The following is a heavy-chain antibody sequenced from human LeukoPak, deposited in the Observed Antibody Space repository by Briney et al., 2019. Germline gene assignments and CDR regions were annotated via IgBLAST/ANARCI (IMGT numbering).Heavy chain of an antibody. Sequence: GESLRLSCGDSGSSFSSYSTNWVRQAPGKDLEWVSSISSSSKYIYYADSVKGRFTISRDNAKNSLYLQMNGLRADDTAVYYCARSPQGTGSPADYWGQGTLVTVSS. CDR2: ISSSSKYI. J-gene: IGHJ4*02. CDR3: ARSPQGTGSPADY. D-gene: IGHD1-1*01. V-gene: IGHV3-21*01. CDR1: GSSFSSYS.